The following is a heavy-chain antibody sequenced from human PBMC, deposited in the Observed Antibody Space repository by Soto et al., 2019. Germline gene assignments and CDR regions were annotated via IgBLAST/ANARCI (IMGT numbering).Heavy chain of an antibody. CDR1: DVSVSSSNYY. V-gene: IGHV4-61*01. J-gene: IGHJ4*01. CDR2: VSYSGFT. D-gene: IGHD3-22*01. Sequence: ASETLSLTCTVSDVSVSSSNYYWSWIRQPPGKGLEWIGYVSYSGFTDYNPSLKSRVTMSVDTSKNQFSLRLTSVTAADTAVYYCARLGDYYQTFDYWGHGTLVTVS. CDR3: ARLGDYYQTFDY.